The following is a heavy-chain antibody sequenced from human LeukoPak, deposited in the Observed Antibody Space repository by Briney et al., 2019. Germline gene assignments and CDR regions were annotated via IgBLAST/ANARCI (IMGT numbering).Heavy chain of an antibody. CDR1: GYTFTSFW. J-gene: IGHJ4*02. CDR3: ARRISYSYVNDY. Sequence: TSGESLEISCQGSGYTFTSFWIGGVRPLPGKGLEWMGIIYPGDSDTRYSPSFQGQVTISADKSISTAYLQWSSLKASDTAMYYCARRISYSYVNDYWGQGTLVTVSS. CDR2: IYPGDSDT. V-gene: IGHV5-51*01. D-gene: IGHD5-18*01.